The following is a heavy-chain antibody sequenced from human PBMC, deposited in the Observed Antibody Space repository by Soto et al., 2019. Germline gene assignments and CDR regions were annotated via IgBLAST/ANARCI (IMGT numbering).Heavy chain of an antibody. D-gene: IGHD3-3*01. J-gene: IGHJ5*02. CDR1: GGTISGYY. Sequence: SETLSLTCTVTGGTISGYYWTWIRQSAGGGLERIGRIYSSGSTNYNPSLKSRVTISLDTSMNHFSLRLSSVTAADTAVYYCARGQRFSDWFDPWGQGTLVTVSS. CDR2: IYSSGST. V-gene: IGHV4-4*07. CDR3: ARGQRFSDWFDP.